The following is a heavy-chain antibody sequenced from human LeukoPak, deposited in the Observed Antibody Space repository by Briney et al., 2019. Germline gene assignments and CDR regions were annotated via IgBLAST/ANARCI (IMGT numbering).Heavy chain of an antibody. V-gene: IGHV4-39*01. J-gene: IGHJ4*02. Sequence: SATLSLTCTVSGGSISSSNYYWGWIRQPPGKGLEWIGSIYYSGSTYYNPSLKSRVTISVDTSKNQFSLKLSSVTAADTAVYYCARRLSGPLDYWGQGTLVTVSS. CDR2: IYYSGST. D-gene: IGHD3-16*01. CDR1: GGSISSSNYY. CDR3: ARRLSGPLDY.